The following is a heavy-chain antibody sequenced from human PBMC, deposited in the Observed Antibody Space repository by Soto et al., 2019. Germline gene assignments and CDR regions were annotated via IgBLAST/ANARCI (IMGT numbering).Heavy chain of an antibody. CDR1: GFTFSSYG. J-gene: IGHJ4*02. D-gene: IGHD2-2*01. CDR3: ARDQRYCSSISCPARFCDF. Sequence: GGSLRVSCAASGFTFSSYGRHCARQAPAKVLEWVAVIWYDGSNEYYADSVRGRFTISRDNSNNTLYLQMKSLRAEDTAVYYCARDQRYCSSISCPARFCDFWGQGTLVTVSS. CDR2: IWYDGSNE. V-gene: IGHV3-33*01.